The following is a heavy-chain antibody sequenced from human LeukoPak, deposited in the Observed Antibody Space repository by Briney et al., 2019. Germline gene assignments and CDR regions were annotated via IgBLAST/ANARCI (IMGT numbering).Heavy chain of an antibody. V-gene: IGHV3-23*01. J-gene: IGHJ6*02. CDR3: AKENYDSSGFYYYYYYGMGV. D-gene: IGHD3-22*01. CDR2: ISGSGGST. Sequence: GGSLRLSCAAPGFTFSNYAMSWVRQAPGKGLEWVSGISGSGGSTYYADSVKGRFTISRDNSKNTLYLQMNSLRAEDTAVYYCAKENYDSSGFYYYYYYGMGVWGQGTTVTVSS. CDR1: GFTFSNYA.